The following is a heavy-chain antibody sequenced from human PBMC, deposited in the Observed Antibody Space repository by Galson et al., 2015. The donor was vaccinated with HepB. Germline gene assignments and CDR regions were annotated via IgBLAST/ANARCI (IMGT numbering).Heavy chain of an antibody. D-gene: IGHD4-17*01. J-gene: IGHJ6*02. CDR2: ISSSSSYT. CDR1: GFTFSDYY. V-gene: IGHV3-11*06. Sequence: LRLSCAASGFTFSDYYMSWIRQAPGKGLEWVSYISSSSSYTNYADSVKGRFTISRDNAKNSLYLQMNSLRAEDTAVYYCARSFGDYAYYYYGMGVWGQGTTVTVSS. CDR3: ARSFGDYAYYYYGMGV.